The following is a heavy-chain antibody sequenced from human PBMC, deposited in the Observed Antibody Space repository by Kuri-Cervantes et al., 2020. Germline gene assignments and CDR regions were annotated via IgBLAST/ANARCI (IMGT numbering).Heavy chain of an antibody. CDR1: GDSISSNTW. Sequence: GSLRLSCVVSGDSISSNTWWSWVRQPPGKGLEWIGEIYHSGSTNYNPSLKSRVTISVDTSKNQFSLKLTSVTATDTAVYYCARRGYSYGNFDYWGQGTLVTVSS. CDR3: ARRGYSYGNFDY. CDR2: IYHSGST. J-gene: IGHJ4*02. V-gene: IGHV4-4*02. D-gene: IGHD5-18*01.